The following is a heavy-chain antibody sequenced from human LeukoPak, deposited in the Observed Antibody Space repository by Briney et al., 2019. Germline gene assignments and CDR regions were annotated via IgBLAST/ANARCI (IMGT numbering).Heavy chain of an antibody. D-gene: IGHD2-2*02. CDR3: AKDFVVPGIGYCSSTSCYTLDY. CDR1: GFTFSTYA. V-gene: IGHV3-23*01. Sequence: GGSLRLSCAASGFTFSTYAMTWVRQAPGKGLEWVSAISGSGGTTYSADSVKGRFTISRDNSKNTLYLQMNSLRAEDTAVYYCAKDFVVPGIGYCSSTSCYTLDYWGQGTLVTVSS. CDR2: ISGSGGTT. J-gene: IGHJ4*02.